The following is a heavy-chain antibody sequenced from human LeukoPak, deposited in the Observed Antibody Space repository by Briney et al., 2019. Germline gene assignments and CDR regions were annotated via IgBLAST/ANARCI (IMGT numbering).Heavy chain of an antibody. CDR3: AKDLPAETKMGGFDF. Sequence: PGGSLRLSCAGSGFNFNNSGMHWVRQAPGKGLEWVAVISFGGKNQHYAGSVKGRFTTSRDNSKNTVYLQMNSLRPEDTAVYYCAKDLPAETKMGGFDFWGQGALVTISS. CDR2: ISFGGKNQ. D-gene: IGHD4-11*01. CDR1: GFNFNNSG. V-gene: IGHV3-30*18. J-gene: IGHJ4*02.